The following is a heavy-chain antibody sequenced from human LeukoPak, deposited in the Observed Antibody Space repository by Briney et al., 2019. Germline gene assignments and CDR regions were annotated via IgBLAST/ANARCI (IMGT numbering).Heavy chain of an antibody. CDR3: ARGPPGSGTYLVDY. Sequence: ASVKVSCKASGGTFSSYAISWVRQAPGQGLEWMGRIIPILGIANYAQNFQGRVTITRNTSISTAYMELSSLRSEDTAVYYCARGPPGSGTYLVDYWGQGTLVTVSS. V-gene: IGHV1-69*04. J-gene: IGHJ4*02. CDR2: IIPILGIA. CDR1: GGTFSSYA. D-gene: IGHD3-10*01.